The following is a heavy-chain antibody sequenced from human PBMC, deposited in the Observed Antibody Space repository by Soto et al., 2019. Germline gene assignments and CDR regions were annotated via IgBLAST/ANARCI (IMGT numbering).Heavy chain of an antibody. J-gene: IGHJ6*02. D-gene: IGHD3-3*01. Sequence: SETLSLTCTVSGGSISSYYWSWIRQPPGKGLEWIGYIYYSGSTNYNPSLKSRVTISVDTSKKQFSLKLSSVTAADTAVYYCARDQPYYDFWSGSYYYYGMDVWGQGTTVTVSS. CDR2: IYYSGST. V-gene: IGHV4-59*01. CDR1: GGSISSYY. CDR3: ARDQPYYDFWSGSYYYYGMDV.